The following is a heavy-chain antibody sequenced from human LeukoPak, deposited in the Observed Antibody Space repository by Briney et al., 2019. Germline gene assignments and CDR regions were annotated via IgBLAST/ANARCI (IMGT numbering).Heavy chain of an antibody. J-gene: IGHJ1*01. CDR2: IIPIFGTA. Sequence: GASVKVSCKASGGTFSSYGISWVRQAPGQGLEWMGRIIPIFGTANYAQKFQGRVTITTDESTSTAYMELSSLRSEDTAVYYCAIARVDTAMPHFQHWGQGTLVTVSS. D-gene: IGHD5-18*01. CDR3: AIARVDTAMPHFQH. CDR1: GGTFSSYG. V-gene: IGHV1-69*05.